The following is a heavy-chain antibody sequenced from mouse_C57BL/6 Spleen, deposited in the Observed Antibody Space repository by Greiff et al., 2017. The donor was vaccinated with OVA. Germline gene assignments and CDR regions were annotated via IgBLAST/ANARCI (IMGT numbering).Heavy chain of an antibody. Sequence: DVQLQESVAELVRPGASVKLSCTASGFNIKNTSMHWVKQRPEQGLEWIGRIDPANGNTKYAPKFQGKATITADTSSNTAYLQLSSLTSEDTAIYYCARGLRLRGDYWGQGTSVTVSS. D-gene: IGHD3-2*02. V-gene: IGHV14-3*01. J-gene: IGHJ4*01. CDR1: GFNIKNTS. CDR2: IDPANGNT. CDR3: ARGLRLRGDY.